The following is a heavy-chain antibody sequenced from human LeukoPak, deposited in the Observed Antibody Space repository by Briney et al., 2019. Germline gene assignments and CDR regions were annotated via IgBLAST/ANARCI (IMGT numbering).Heavy chain of an antibody. V-gene: IGHV3-30*18. CDR3: AQGAPEDSSGWYSDS. CDR1: GFTFSSYG. CDR2: ISYDGSNK. D-gene: IGHD6-19*01. J-gene: IGHJ3*02. Sequence: GGSLRLSCAASGFTFSSYGMHWVRQAPGKGLEWVAVISYDGSNKYYADSVKGRFTISKDNSKNTLYLQMNSLRAEDTAVYYCAQGAPEDSSGWYSDSWGQRTMVTVSS.